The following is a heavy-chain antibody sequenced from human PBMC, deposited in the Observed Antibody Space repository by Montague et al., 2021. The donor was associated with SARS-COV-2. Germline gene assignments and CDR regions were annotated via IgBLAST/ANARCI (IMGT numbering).Heavy chain of an antibody. CDR3: ARGSRITMLVVVITSAFDI. J-gene: IGHJ3*02. CDR1: GFTFSSYE. CDR2: ISSSGGTT. Sequence: SLRLSCSASGFTFSSYEMNWVRQAPGKGLEWVSYISSSGGTTFYADSVRGRFTISRDNAKNSLYLQMNSLRAEDTAVYYCARGSRITMLVVVITSAFDIWGQGTMVTVSS. V-gene: IGHV3-48*03. D-gene: IGHD3-22*01.